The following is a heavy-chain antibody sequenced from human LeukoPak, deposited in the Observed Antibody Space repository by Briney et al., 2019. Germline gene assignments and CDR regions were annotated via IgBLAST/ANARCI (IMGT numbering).Heavy chain of an antibody. CDR2: INPNSGGT. D-gene: IGHD1-20*01. CDR3: ARGGYNWNDVYFDY. V-gene: IGHV1-2*06. J-gene: IGHJ4*02. CDR1: GYTFTGYY. Sequence: ASVKVSCKASGYTFTGYYMHWVRQAPGQGLEWMGRINPNSGGTNYAQKFQGRVTMTRDTSISTAYMELSRLRSDDTAVHYCARGGYNWNDVYFDYWGQGTLVTVSS.